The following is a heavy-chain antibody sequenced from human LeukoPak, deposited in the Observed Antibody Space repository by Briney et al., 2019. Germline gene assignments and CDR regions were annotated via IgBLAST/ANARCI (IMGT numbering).Heavy chain of an antibody. Sequence: PSETLSLTCTVSGYSISSGYHWGWIRQPPGKGLEWIGIIYHSGTTYYNPSLKSRVTISVDTSKNQFSLRLSSVTAADTAVYYCARVGYGLKSFDYWGQGTLVTVSS. V-gene: IGHV4-38-2*02. D-gene: IGHD5-18*01. J-gene: IGHJ4*02. CDR2: IYHSGTT. CDR3: ARVGYGLKSFDY. CDR1: GYSISSGYH.